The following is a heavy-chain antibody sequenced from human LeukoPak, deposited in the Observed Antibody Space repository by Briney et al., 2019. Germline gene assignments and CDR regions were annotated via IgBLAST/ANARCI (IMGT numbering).Heavy chain of an antibody. CDR1: GYTFTSYY. CDR3: ARDLVAEGNGLDV. D-gene: IGHD6-19*01. Sequence: ASVKVSCKASGYTFTSYYMHWVRQAPGQGLEWMGIINPGGGSTSYAQKFQGRVTMTRDTSTSTVYMEVSGLRSEDTAVYYCARDLVAEGNGLDVWGQGTTVTVSS. V-gene: IGHV1-46*01. J-gene: IGHJ6*02. CDR2: INPGGGST.